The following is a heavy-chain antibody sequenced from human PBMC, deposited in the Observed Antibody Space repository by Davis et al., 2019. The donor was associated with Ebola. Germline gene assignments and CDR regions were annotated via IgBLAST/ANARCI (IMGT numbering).Heavy chain of an antibody. CDR1: GYSFTTYW. D-gene: IGHD3-10*01. CDR3: ARMGKSYYDSLWDY. Sequence: GESLKISCKGSGYSFTTYWIGWVRQMPGKGLEWMGIIYPGDSDSDTRYSPSFQGQVTISADKSFSTAYLQWSGLKASDTAIYYCARMGKSYYDSLWDYWGQGTLVTVSS. V-gene: IGHV5-51*01. J-gene: IGHJ4*02. CDR2: IYPGDSDSDT.